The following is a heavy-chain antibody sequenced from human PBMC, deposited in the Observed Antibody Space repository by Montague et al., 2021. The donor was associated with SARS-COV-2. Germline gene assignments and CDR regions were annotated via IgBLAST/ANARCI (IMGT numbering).Heavy chain of an antibody. CDR2: IYHSGRT. Sequence: SETLSLTCAVSGGSINSNNWWSWVRQPPGKGLEWIGEIYHSGRTNYNPSLKSRVTISVDKSKNQFSLKLSSVTAADTAVYYCASRGAGWFGSNPERFDYWGQGALVTVSS. J-gene: IGHJ4*02. CDR3: ASRGAGWFGSNPERFDY. D-gene: IGHD3-10*01. CDR1: GGSINSNNW. V-gene: IGHV4-4*02.